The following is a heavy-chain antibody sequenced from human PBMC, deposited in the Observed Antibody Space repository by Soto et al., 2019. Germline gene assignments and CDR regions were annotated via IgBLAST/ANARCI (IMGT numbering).Heavy chain of an antibody. V-gene: IGHV3-23*01. CDR3: AKALLWGAMAALDS. CDR1: GFTFNIYA. D-gene: IGHD5-18*01. Sequence: GGSLRLSCAASGFTFNIYAMNWVRQAPGKGLEWVSGISGSGTNAYYADSVRGRFTISRDNSKNTLYLQMNSLRAEDTAVYYCAKALLWGAMAALDSWGQGTLVTVSS. CDR2: ISGSGTNA. J-gene: IGHJ4*02.